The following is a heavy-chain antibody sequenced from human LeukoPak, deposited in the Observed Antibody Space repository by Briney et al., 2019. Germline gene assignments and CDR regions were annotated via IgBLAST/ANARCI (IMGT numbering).Heavy chain of an antibody. CDR2: ISAYNGNT. Sequence: ASVKVSCKASGYTFTSYGISWVRQAPGQGFEWMGWISAYNGNTNYAQKLQGRVTMTTDTSTSTAYMELRSLRSDDTAVYYCARDYDTDWLLYRFDYWGQGTLVTVSS. J-gene: IGHJ4*02. CDR3: ARDYDTDWLLYRFDY. CDR1: GYTFTSYG. D-gene: IGHD3-9*01. V-gene: IGHV1-18*01.